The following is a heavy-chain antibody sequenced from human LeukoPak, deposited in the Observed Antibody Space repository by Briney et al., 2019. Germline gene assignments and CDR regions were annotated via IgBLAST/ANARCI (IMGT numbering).Heavy chain of an antibody. V-gene: IGHV3-23*01. J-gene: IGHJ4*02. CDR3: AKAGRTGYSYGVFDY. CDR2: VSGSGGST. D-gene: IGHD5-18*01. Sequence: GGSLRLSCAASGFTFSRYAMSWVRQAPGKGLEWVSAVSGSGGSTYYADSVKGRFTISRDNSKNTMYLQMNSLRAEDTAVYYCAKAGRTGYSYGVFDYWGQGTLVTVSS. CDR1: GFTFSRYA.